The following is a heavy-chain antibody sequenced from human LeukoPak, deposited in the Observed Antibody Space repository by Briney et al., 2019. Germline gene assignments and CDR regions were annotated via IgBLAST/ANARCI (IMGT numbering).Heavy chain of an antibody. Sequence: GGSLRLSCTASEFTFSSSWMTWVRQAPGKGLEWVSAISGSDGSTYYADSVKGRFTISRDNSKNTLYLQMNSLRAEDTAVYYCAKNYDSSGYYPGPFGYWGQGTLVTVSS. CDR1: EFTFSSSW. CDR2: ISGSDGST. CDR3: AKNYDSSGYYPGPFGY. J-gene: IGHJ4*02. D-gene: IGHD3-22*01. V-gene: IGHV3-23*01.